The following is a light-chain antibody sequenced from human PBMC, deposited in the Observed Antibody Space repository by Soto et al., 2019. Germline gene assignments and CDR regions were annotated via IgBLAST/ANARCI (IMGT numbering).Light chain of an antibody. CDR3: QQRSNWLT. V-gene: IGKV3-11*01. J-gene: IGKJ4*01. Sequence: EIVLTQSPATLSLSPGERATLSCRASQSVSSYLAWYQQKPGQAPRLLIYDASNRATGIPARFSGSGYGTGFTLTISSLEPEDFAVYYCQQRSNWLTFGGATKVEFK. CDR2: DAS. CDR1: QSVSSY.